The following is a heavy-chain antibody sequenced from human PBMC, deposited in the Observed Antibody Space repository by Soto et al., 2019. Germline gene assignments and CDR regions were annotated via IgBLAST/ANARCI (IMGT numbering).Heavy chain of an antibody. CDR1: GGTFSSYA. J-gene: IGHJ6*02. D-gene: IGHD6-13*01. V-gene: IGHV1-69*13. CDR3: ARDGAAAGYYYYYGMDV. CDR2: IIPVFGTA. Sequence: ASVKVSCKASGGTFSSYAISWVRQAPGQGLEWMGGIIPVFGTANYAQKFQGRVTITADESTSTAYMALSSLRSKDTAVYYCARDGAAAGYYYYYGMDVWGQGTTVTVSS.